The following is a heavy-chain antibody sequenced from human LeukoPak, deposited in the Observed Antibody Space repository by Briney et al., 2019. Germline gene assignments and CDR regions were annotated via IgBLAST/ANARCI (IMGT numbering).Heavy chain of an antibody. Sequence: SETLSLTCTVSGAPISTYYWSWIRQPPGKGLECIGNIYYGGSPNYNPSLKSRVTISVDTSKNQFSLKLSSVTAADTAVYYCARQRGAGPIFDHWGQGTLVTVSS. CDR1: GAPISTYY. CDR3: ARQRGAGPIFDH. CDR2: IYYGGSP. V-gene: IGHV4-59*08. J-gene: IGHJ4*02. D-gene: IGHD6-19*01.